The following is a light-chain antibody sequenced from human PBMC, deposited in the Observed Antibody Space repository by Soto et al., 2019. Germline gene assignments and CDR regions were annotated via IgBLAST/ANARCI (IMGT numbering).Light chain of an antibody. Sequence: IVLTQSPGTLSVSPGERVILSCRASQTLRNKLAWYQQKPGQAPRLLIYGGFTRATGIPARFSGSGSGTEFSLTSNSLQSEDFAIYYFQQHNAWPLTFGPGTKLDLK. CDR2: GGF. J-gene: IGKJ3*01. CDR1: QTLRNK. CDR3: QQHNAWPLT. V-gene: IGKV3-15*01.